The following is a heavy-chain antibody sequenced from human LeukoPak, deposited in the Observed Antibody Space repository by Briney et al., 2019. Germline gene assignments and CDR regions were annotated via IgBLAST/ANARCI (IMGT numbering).Heavy chain of an antibody. V-gene: IGHV3-30*03. CDR2: ISSDGSGK. CDR3: ARHLMGGDYYIDY. Sequence: GGSQRLSCTSTALTHLSYGMRWARQAPGKGLEWVAVISSDGSGKHSAESVKGRFTISRDNSKNTLYLQMNSLRAEDTAVYYCARHLMGGDYYIDYWGQGTLVTVSS. J-gene: IGHJ4*02. D-gene: IGHD2-21*02. CDR1: ALTHLSYG.